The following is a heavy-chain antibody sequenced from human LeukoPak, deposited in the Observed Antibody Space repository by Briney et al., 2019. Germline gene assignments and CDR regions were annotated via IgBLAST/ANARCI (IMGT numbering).Heavy chain of an antibody. D-gene: IGHD3-3*01. J-gene: IGHJ6*03. CDR3: ARDRALDFWSGSPGGYYMDV. Sequence: PSETLSLTCTVSGGSISSGGYYWSWVRQPPGKGLEWIGYIYHSGSTYYNPSLKSRVTISVDRSKNQFSLKLSSVTAADTAVYYCARDRALDFWSGSPGGYYMDVWGKGTTVTVSS. V-gene: IGHV4-30-2*01. CDR2: IYHSGST. CDR1: GGSISSGGYY.